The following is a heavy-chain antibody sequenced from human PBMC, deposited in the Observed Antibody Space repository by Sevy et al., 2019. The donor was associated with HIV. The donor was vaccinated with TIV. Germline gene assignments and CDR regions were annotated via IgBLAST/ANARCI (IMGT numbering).Heavy chain of an antibody. J-gene: IGHJ3*02. CDR3: ARDRLGYYGSGSYYNGDTFDI. D-gene: IGHD3-10*01. Sequence: ASVKVSCKASGGTFSSYAISWVRQAPGQGLEWMGGIIPIFGTANYAQKFQGRVTITADESTSTAYMELSSLRSEDTAVYYCARDRLGYYGSGSYYNGDTFDIWGQGTMVTVSS. V-gene: IGHV1-69*13. CDR2: IIPIFGTA. CDR1: GGTFSSYA.